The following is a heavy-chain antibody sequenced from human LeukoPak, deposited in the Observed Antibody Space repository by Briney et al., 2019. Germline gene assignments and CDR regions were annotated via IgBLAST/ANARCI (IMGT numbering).Heavy chain of an antibody. D-gene: IGHD1-14*01. Sequence: PSDTLSLTSTVSGGSLSSYYCSCFRQPPGKGLEWIGYIYYNGITNYNPSFKSRVNISVATSKNRLSLNLSSLTTAVTPVIYCARARRNQLGAFDIWGQGTMVTVSS. CDR2: IYYNGIT. J-gene: IGHJ3*02. V-gene: IGHV4-59*12. CDR1: GGSLSSYY. CDR3: ARARRNQLGAFDI.